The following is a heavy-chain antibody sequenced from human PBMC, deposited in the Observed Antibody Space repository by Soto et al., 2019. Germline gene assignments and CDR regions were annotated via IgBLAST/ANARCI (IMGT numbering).Heavy chain of an antibody. Sequence: GASVKVSCKASGGTFSSYTISWLRQAPGQGLEWMGWISAYNGNTNYAQKLQGRVTMTTDTSTSTAYMELRSLRSDDTAVYYCARAGYCSGGSCHYYYYGMDVWGQGTTVTVSS. CDR3: ARAGYCSGGSCHYYYYGMDV. V-gene: IGHV1-18*01. CDR1: GGTFSSYT. J-gene: IGHJ6*02. CDR2: ISAYNGNT. D-gene: IGHD2-15*01.